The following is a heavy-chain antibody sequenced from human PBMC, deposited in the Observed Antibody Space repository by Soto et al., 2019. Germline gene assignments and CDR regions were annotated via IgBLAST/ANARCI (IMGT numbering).Heavy chain of an antibody. CDR3: ARDRPSIAAAGTHNWFDP. Sequence: QVQLVQSGAEVKKPGSSVKVSCKASGGTFSSYAISWVRQAPGQGLEWMGGIIPIFGTANYAQKFQGRVTITADESTSTAYMELSSLRSEDTAVYYYARDRPSIAAAGTHNWFDPWGQGTLVTVSS. J-gene: IGHJ5*02. D-gene: IGHD6-13*01. CDR2: IIPIFGTA. V-gene: IGHV1-69*01. CDR1: GGTFSSYA.